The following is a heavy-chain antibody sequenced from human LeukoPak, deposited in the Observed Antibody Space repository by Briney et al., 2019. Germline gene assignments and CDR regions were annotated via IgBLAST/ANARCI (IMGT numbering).Heavy chain of an antibody. D-gene: IGHD2-15*01. V-gene: IGHV3-20*04. CDR1: GFTFDDYG. CDR3: ARDSTQPGPVVVAATYAGFDY. Sequence: PGGSLRLSCAASGFTFDDYGMSWVRHAPGKGLEWVSGINWNGGSTVYADSVKGRFTISRDNAKNSLYLQMNNLRAEDTALYYCARDSTQPGPVVVAATYAGFDYWGQGTLVTVSS. CDR2: INWNGGST. J-gene: IGHJ4*02.